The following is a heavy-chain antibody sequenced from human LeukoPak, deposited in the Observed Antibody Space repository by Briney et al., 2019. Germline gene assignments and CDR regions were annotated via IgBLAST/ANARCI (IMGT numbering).Heavy chain of an antibody. CDR3: ARDYCGGDCYNFDY. CDR1: GFTFSSYG. V-gene: IGHV3-33*01. D-gene: IGHD2-21*02. J-gene: IGHJ4*02. Sequence: GGSLRHSCAASGFTFSSYGMHWVRQAPGKGLEWVAVIWYDGSNKYYADSVKGRFTISRDNSKNTLYLQMNSLRAEDTAVYYCARDYCGGDCYNFDYWGQGTLVTVSS. CDR2: IWYDGSNK.